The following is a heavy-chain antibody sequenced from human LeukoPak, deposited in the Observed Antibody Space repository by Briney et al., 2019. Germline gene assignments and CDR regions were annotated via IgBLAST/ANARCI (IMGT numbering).Heavy chain of an antibody. Sequence: GGSLRLSCAASGFTIGDYAMSWFRQAPGKGLEWVSGTSGGGGSTHYADSVKGRFSISRDNSKNSLYLQINSLRADDTAVYYCVRGGWGFRFDYWGQGTPVTVSS. CDR3: VRGGWGFRFDY. D-gene: IGHD6-19*01. CDR1: GFTIGDYA. CDR2: TSGGGGST. V-gene: IGHV3-23*01. J-gene: IGHJ4*02.